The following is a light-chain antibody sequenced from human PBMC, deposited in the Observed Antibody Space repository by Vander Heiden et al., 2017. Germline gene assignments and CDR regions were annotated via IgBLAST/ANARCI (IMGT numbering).Light chain of an antibody. CDR2: DAS. Sequence: EIVLTQSPATLSLSPGERATLSCRASQSVRSLLAWYQQKPGQAPRLLIHDASNRATGIPARFSGSGSGTDFTLTISSLEPEDFAVYYCQQRSNWPPTFGQGTRLEIK. V-gene: IGKV3-11*01. CDR1: QSVRSL. CDR3: QQRSNWPPT. J-gene: IGKJ5*01.